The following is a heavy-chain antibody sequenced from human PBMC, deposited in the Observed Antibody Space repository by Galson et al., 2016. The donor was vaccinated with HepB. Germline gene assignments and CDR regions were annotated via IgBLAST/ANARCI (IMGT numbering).Heavy chain of an antibody. J-gene: IGHJ4*02. CDR1: GFTFNHYA. CDR3: VKDRGCPNCRYDY. V-gene: IGHV3-64D*06. Sequence: SLRLSCAASGFTFNHYALHWVRQAPGKGLEYVSTVSAAGFATYYADSVKGRFTISRDNSKNTQYLQMNSLRPEDTALYYCVKDRGCPNCRYDYWGQGALVTVSS. CDR2: VSAAGFAT. D-gene: IGHD1-1*01.